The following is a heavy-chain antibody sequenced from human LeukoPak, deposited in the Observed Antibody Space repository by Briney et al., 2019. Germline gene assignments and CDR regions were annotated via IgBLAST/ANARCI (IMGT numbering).Heavy chain of an antibody. CDR3: ARGQLPGYSYGYVK. CDR2: LNPNSGGT. Sequence: GPVQVSCKASGYTFTGYYMHWVRPAPGQGLEWMGWLNPNSGGTNYAQKFQGRVTMTRDTSISTAYMELSRLRSDDTAVYYCARGQLPGYSYGYVKWGQGTLVTVSS. D-gene: IGHD5-18*01. CDR1: GYTFTGYY. J-gene: IGHJ4*02. V-gene: IGHV1-2*02.